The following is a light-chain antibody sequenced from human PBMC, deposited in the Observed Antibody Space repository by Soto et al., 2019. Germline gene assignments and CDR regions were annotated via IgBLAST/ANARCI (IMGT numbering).Light chain of an antibody. CDR1: ESVSKW. CDR2: DAS. Sequence: DIQMTQSPSFPSASVGDKVTITCRATESVSKWLAWYQEKPGNPPRPLIYDASTLESGVPSRFSGSGSGTEFTLTISSLQADDFAIYYCQQYNSYSWTFGQGTKVEMK. J-gene: IGKJ1*01. V-gene: IGKV1-5*01. CDR3: QQYNSYSWT.